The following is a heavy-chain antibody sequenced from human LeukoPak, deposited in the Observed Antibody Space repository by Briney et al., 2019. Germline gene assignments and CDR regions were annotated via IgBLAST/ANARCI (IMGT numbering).Heavy chain of an antibody. CDR2: INHSGST. D-gene: IGHD3-22*01. CDR1: GGSFSGYY. Sequence: SETLSLTCAVYGGSFSGYYWSWIRQPPGKGLEWIGEINHSGSTNYNPSLKSRVTISVDTSKNQFSLKLSSVTAADTAVYYCARVRYYDSSGYQATPDDAFDIWGQGTMVTVSS. CDR3: ARVRYYDSSGYQATPDDAFDI. J-gene: IGHJ3*02. V-gene: IGHV4-34*01.